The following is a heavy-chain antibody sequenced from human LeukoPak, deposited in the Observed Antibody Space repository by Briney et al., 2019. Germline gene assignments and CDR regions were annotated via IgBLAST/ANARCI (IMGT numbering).Heavy chain of an antibody. D-gene: IGHD6-13*01. J-gene: IGHJ4*02. CDR1: GFSLSTSGVG. V-gene: IGHV2-5*01. CDR3: ALGIAAVDY. Sequence: SGPTLVKPTQTLTLTCTFSGFSLSTSGVGVGWIRQPPGKALEWLALIYWNDDKRYSPSLKSRLTITKDTSKNQVVLTRTNMDPVDTATYYCALGIAAVDYWGQGTLVTVSS. CDR2: IYWNDDK.